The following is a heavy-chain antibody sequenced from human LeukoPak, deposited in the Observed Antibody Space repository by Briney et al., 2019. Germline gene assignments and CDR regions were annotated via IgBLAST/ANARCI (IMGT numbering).Heavy chain of an antibody. V-gene: IGHV3-11*01. CDR3: ARDGLRNYYDSSGYFYDY. D-gene: IGHD3-22*01. CDR2: ISSSGSII. Sequence: GGSLRLSRAASGFTFSDYYMSWIRQAPGKGLEWVSYISSSGSIISYADSVKGRFTISRDNAKNSLYLQMNSLRAEDTAVYYCARDGLRNYYDSSGYFYDYWGQGTLVTLSS. J-gene: IGHJ4*02. CDR1: GFTFSDYY.